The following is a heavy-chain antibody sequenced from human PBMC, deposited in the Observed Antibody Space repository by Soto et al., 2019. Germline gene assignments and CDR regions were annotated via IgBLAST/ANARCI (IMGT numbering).Heavy chain of an antibody. CDR1: GYTFTSCG. CDR2: ISAYNGNT. CDR3: ARIVATKDDAFDI. J-gene: IGHJ3*02. Sequence: ASVKVSCKASGYTFTSCGISWVRQAPGQGLEWMGWISAYNGNTNYAQKLQGRVTMTTDTSSSTAYMELRSLRSDDTAVYYCARIVATKDDAFDIWGQGTMVTVSS. V-gene: IGHV1-18*01. D-gene: IGHD5-12*01.